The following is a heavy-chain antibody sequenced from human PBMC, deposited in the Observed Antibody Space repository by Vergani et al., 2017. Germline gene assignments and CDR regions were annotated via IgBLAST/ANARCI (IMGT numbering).Heavy chain of an antibody. J-gene: IGHJ3*02. CDR2: ISSSGSTI. D-gene: IGHD2-2*01. V-gene: IGHV3-48*04. CDR3: ARNLGYCSSTSCYSDAFDI. CDR1: GFTFSNAW. Sequence: EVQLVESGGGLVKPGGSLRLSCAASGFTFSNAWMNWVRQAPGKGLEWVSYISSSGSTIYYADSVKGRFTISRDNAKNSLYLQMNSLRAEDTAVYYCARNLGYCSSTSCYSDAFDIWGQGTMVTVSS.